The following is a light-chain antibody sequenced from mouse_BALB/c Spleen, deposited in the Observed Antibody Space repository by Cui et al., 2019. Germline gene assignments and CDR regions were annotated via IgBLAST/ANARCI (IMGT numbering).Light chain of an antibody. Sequence: IQMNQSPSSLSASLGDTITITCHASQNINVWLSWNQQKTGKIPKLLIYKASNLHAGVPSRFSGSGSGTNFTLTISSLLPEDIATYYCQQSQSYPRTFGGGTKLEIK. CDR2: KAS. V-gene: IGKV10-94*01. CDR1: QNINVW. J-gene: IGKJ1*01. CDR3: QQSQSYPRT.